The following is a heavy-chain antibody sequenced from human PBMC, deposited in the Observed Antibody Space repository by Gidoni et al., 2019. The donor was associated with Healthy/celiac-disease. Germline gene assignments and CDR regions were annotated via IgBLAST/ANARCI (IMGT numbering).Heavy chain of an antibody. J-gene: IGHJ4*02. V-gene: IGHV3-11*01. CDR1: GFTLSDYY. CDR3: ARDPSYYDSSGYYYGSPY. CDR2: ISSSGITI. Sequence: QVQLVESGGGLVKPGGSLRRSCSASGFTLSDYYMSWLRQAPGKGLEWVSYISSSGITIYYADSVKGRFTISRDNAKNSLYLQMNSLRAEDTAVYYCARDPSYYDSSGYYYGSPYWGQGTLVTVSS. D-gene: IGHD3-22*01.